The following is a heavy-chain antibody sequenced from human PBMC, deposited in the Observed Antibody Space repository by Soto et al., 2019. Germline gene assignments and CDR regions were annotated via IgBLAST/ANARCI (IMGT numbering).Heavy chain of an antibody. J-gene: IGHJ4*02. V-gene: IGHV3-23*01. CDR3: ARGFSAGKGSPPYX. CDR1: GFTFSSFA. D-gene: IGHD6-13*01. CDR2: ISGSGGST. Sequence: GGSLRLSCAASGFTFSSFAMSWVRQAPGKGLDWVSAISGSGGSTYSAASVKVRFTISIDNSKNTLYLQMSSLRAEDTAVYYCARGFSAGKGSPPYXWGQGSLVTGSX.